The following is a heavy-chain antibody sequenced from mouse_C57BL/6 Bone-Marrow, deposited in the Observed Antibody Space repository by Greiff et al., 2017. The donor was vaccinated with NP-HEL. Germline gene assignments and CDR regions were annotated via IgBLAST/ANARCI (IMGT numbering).Heavy chain of an antibody. CDR3: ARAYDYPYAMDY. Sequence: EVKLQESGPGLVKPSQSLSLTCSVTGYSITSGYYWNWIRQFPGNKLEWMGYISYDGSNNYNPSLKNRISITRDTSKNQFFLKLNSVTTEDTATYYCARAYDYPYAMDYWGQGTSVTVSS. V-gene: IGHV3-6*01. D-gene: IGHD2-4*01. CDR1: GYSITSGYY. J-gene: IGHJ4*01. CDR2: ISYDGSN.